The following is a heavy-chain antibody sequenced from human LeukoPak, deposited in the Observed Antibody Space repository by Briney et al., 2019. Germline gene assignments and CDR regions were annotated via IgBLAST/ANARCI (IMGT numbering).Heavy chain of an antibody. Sequence: PSETLSLTCTVSGASISGYSWSWIRQPPGKGLEWIGNISYSGSTNYNPSLKSRVTISVDTSKNQFSLRLTPVTAADTAFYYCARGVEDLGYSYDYWGQGTLVTVSS. CDR1: GASISGYS. CDR2: ISYSGST. CDR3: ARGVEDLGYSYDY. J-gene: IGHJ4*02. V-gene: IGHV4-59*01. D-gene: IGHD5-18*01.